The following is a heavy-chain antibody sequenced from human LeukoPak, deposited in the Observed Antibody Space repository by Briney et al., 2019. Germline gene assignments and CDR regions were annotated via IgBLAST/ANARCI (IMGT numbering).Heavy chain of an antibody. CDR3: ARLVDPRRGFDY. V-gene: IGHV4-59*08. Sequence: SETLSLTCTVSGGSISSYYWSWIRQPPGKGLEWIGYIYYSGSTNYNPSLKSRVTISVDTSKNQFSLKLSSVTAADTAVYYCARLVDPRRGFDYWGQGTLVTVSS. D-gene: IGHD3-10*01. J-gene: IGHJ4*02. CDR1: GGSISSYY. CDR2: IYYSGST.